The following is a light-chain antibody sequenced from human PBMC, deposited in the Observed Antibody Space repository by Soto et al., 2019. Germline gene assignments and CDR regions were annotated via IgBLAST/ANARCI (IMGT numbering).Light chain of an antibody. CDR3: QQCNTPFT. CDR2: DAS. V-gene: IGKV1-5*01. J-gene: IGKJ4*01. CDR1: QNIGSR. Sequence: DIQMTQSPSTLSASVGDRVAITCRASQNIGSRLAWYQQKPDEAPILLIYDASSLESGVPLRFGGSGSATDFTLIISSQQPDDFATYYCQQCNTPFTFGGGTKVAIK.